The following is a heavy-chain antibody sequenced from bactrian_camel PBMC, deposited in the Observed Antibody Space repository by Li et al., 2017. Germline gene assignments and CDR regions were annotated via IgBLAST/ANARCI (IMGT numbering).Heavy chain of an antibody. D-gene: IGHD2*01. CDR3: AVDLTHSSCYTWNTATYQH. CDR1: GYSRSRYC. J-gene: IGHJ4*01. Sequence: VQLVESGGVSVQAGGSLRLSCTVRGYSRSRYCLGWFRQGSGKEREGVAALSYSGATSYAESAKGRFTISRDDAKNTLYLQMNSLKPEDTTMYYCAVDLTHSSCYTWNTATYQHWGQGTQVTVS. CDR2: LSYSGAT. V-gene: IGHV3S42*01.